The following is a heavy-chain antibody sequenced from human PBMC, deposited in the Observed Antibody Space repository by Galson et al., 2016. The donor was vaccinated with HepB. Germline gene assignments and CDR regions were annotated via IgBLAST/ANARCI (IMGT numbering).Heavy chain of an antibody. Sequence: GSVKGRFTISRENAKNSFYLQLNSLRAEDTAVYYCARKELYYYYYGMDVWGQGTMVTVSS. J-gene: IGHJ6*02. V-gene: IGHV3-13*01. CDR3: ARKELYYYYYGMDV. D-gene: IGHD1-7*01.